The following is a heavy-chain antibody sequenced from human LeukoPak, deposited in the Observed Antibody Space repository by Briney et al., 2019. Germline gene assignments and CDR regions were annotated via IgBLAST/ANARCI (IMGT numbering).Heavy chain of an antibody. J-gene: IGHJ6*03. CDR1: GYTFTSYD. V-gene: IGHV1-8*03. D-gene: IGHD3-3*01. CDR3: ARGDTGVAFYYYYYMDV. CDR2: MNPNSGNT. Sequence: GASVKVSCKASGYTFTSYDINWVRQATGQGLEWMGWMNPNSGNTGYAQKFQGRVTITRNTSISTAYMELSSLRSEDTAVYYCARGDTGVAFYYYYYMDVWGKGTTVTVSS.